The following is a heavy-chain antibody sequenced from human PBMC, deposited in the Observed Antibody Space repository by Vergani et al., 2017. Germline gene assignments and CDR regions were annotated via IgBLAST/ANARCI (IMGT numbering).Heavy chain of an antibody. Sequence: QVQLQESCPGLVKPSETLSLTCTVSGGSISSYYWSWIRPPPGKGLEWIGYIYYSGSTNYNPSLKSRVTISVDTSKNQFSLKLSSVTAADTAVYYCARDSYSSGWYASFDYWGQGTLVTVSS. J-gene: IGHJ4*02. CDR1: GGSISSYY. CDR3: ARDSYSSGWYASFDY. D-gene: IGHD6-19*01. CDR2: IYYSGST. V-gene: IGHV4-59*01.